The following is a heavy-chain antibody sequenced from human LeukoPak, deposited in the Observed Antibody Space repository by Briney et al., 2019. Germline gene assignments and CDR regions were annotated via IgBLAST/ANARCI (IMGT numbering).Heavy chain of an antibody. Sequence: GGSLRLSCAASGFTVSSNYMSWVRQAPGKGLEWVSVIYSGGSTYYADSVKGRFTISRDNARDSLYLQMDSLRDEDTAVYYCARDRGVSGRSGYDDYWGRGTLVTVSS. CDR3: ARDRGVSGRSGYDDY. CDR2: IYSGGST. D-gene: IGHD5-12*01. J-gene: IGHJ4*02. CDR1: GFTVSSNY. V-gene: IGHV3-53*01.